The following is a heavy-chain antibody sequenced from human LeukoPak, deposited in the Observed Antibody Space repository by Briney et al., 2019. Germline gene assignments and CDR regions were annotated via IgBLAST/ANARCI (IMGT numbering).Heavy chain of an antibody. Sequence: PSETLSLTCTVSGGSISSSSYYWGWIRQPPGKGLEWIGSIYYSGSTNYNPSLKSRVTISVDTSKNQFSLKLSSVTAADTAVYYCARSWPGGYYGMDVWGQGTTVTVSS. CDR3: ARSWPGGYYGMDV. CDR1: GGSISSSSYY. V-gene: IGHV4-39*07. J-gene: IGHJ6*02. D-gene: IGHD1-1*01. CDR2: IYYSGST.